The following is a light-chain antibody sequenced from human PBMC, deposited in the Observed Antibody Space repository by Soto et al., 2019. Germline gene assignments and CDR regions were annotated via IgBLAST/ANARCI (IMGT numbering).Light chain of an antibody. CDR3: CSYAGTYTLVV. CDR1: NSDVGGHYY. CDR2: NVS. Sequence: QSVLTQPRSVSGSPGQSVAISCTGTNSDVGGHYYVSWYQQHPGKAPKLMIYNVSERPSGVPDRFSGSKSGNTASLTISGLQAEDEADYYCCSYAGTYTLVVFGGGTKVTVL. J-gene: IGLJ3*02. V-gene: IGLV2-11*01.